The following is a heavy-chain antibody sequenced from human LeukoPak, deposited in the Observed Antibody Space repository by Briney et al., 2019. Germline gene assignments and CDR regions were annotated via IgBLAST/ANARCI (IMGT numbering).Heavy chain of an antibody. J-gene: IGHJ4*01. CDR2: ISSSGSTM. Sequence: GGSLRLSCAASGFTFSRYEMSWVRQAPGKGLEWLSYISSSGSTMYYADSVKGRITISRDNAKNSLYLQMNSLRAEDTAVYYCARVLAGATYFDYWGQGTLVTVSS. D-gene: IGHD1-26*01. CDR3: ARVLAGATYFDY. CDR1: GFTFSRYE. V-gene: IGHV3-48*03.